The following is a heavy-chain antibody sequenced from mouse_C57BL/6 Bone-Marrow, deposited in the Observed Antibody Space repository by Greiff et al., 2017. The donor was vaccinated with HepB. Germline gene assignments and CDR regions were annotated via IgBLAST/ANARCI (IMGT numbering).Heavy chain of an antibody. CDR3: ARTPGTGDFDY. J-gene: IGHJ2*01. V-gene: IGHV5-17*01. CDR1: GFTFSDYG. CDR2: ISSGSSTI. Sequence: EVQLVESGGGLVKPGGSLKLSCAASGFTFSDYGMHWVRQAPEKGLEWVAYISSGSSTIYYADTVKGRFTISRDNAKNTLFMQMTSLRSEDTSMFYCARTPGTGDFDYWGKGTTLTVSS. D-gene: IGHD4-1*01.